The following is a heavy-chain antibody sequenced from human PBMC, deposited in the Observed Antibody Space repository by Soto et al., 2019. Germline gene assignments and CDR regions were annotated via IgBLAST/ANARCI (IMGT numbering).Heavy chain of an antibody. V-gene: IGHV4-59*01. J-gene: IGHJ4*02. Sequence: SETLSLTCTVSGGSISSYSWSWIRQPPGKGLEWIGYVYHTGRTSYNPSLKSRVSISMDTSKNQFSLNLDSATAADTAVYFCARDFAYFDSWGQGTLVTVSS. CDR2: VYHTGRT. CDR1: GGSISSYS. CDR3: ARDFAYFDS. D-gene: IGHD3-3*01.